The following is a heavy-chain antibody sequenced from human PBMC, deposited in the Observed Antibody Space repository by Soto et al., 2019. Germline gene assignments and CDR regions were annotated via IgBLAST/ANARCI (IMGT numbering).Heavy chain of an antibody. CDR1: GFTFSTYS. Sequence: GGSLRLSCAASGFTFSTYSMNWVRQAPGKGLEWVSYISSGSGTIFYADSVKGRFTISRDNAKNSLYLQMNSLRDEDTAVYYCASWGTTVVTQNFDLWGRGTLVTVSS. CDR2: ISSGSGTI. J-gene: IGHJ2*01. D-gene: IGHD2-21*02. V-gene: IGHV3-48*02. CDR3: ASWGTTVVTQNFDL.